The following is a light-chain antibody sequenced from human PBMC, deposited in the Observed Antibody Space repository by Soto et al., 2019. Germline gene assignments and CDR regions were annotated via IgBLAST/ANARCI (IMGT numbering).Light chain of an antibody. CDR1: QGISNY. J-gene: IGKJ5*01. Sequence: DIQMTQSPSSLSASVGDRVTITCRASQGISNYLAWYQQKPGKVPKLLIYAASTLQSVVQSRFSGSGSGTDFTLTISSLQPEDEATYYCQKYNSALLFGQGTRLEIK. V-gene: IGKV1-27*01. CDR2: AAS. CDR3: QKYNSALL.